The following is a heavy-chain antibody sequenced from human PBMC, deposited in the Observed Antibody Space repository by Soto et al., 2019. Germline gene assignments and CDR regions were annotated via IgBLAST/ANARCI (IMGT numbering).Heavy chain of an antibody. V-gene: IGHV1-18*01. D-gene: IGHD6-6*01. J-gene: IGHJ4*02. CDR2: LRTYDGHT. CDR1: GYTFTTYA. Sequence: QVQLAQSGAEVKKPGASVKLSCKASGYTFTTYAISWVRQAPGQGLEWMGWLRTYDGHTDYAQNLQGRVTMTTDTSTNTAYMELRSLRSDDTAVYYCARDRLHTSSSITFDYWGQGALVTVSS. CDR3: ARDRLHTSSSITFDY.